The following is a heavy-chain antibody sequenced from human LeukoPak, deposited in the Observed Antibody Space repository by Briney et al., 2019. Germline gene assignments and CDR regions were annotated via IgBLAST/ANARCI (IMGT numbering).Heavy chain of an antibody. CDR3: ARESFNYYGSGRNRPYYFDY. CDR1: GGSISSSSYY. J-gene: IGHJ4*02. D-gene: IGHD3-10*01. Sequence: PSETLSLTCTVSGGSISSSSYYWGWIRQPPGKGLEWIGSIYYSGSTYYNPSLKSRVTISVDTSKNQFSLKLSSVTAADTAVYYCARESFNYYGSGRNRPYYFDYWGQGTLVTVSS. V-gene: IGHV4-39*07. CDR2: IYYSGST.